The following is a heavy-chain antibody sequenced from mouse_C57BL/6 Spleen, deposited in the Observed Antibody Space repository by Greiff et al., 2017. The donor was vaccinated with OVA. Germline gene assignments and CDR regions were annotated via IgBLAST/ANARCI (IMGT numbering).Heavy chain of an antibody. D-gene: IGHD2-1*01. CDR1: GYTFTSYW. CDR3: ARLGTTVTN. V-gene: IGHV1-69*01. J-gene: IGHJ2*01. Sequence: QLQQPGAELVMPGASVKLSCKASGYTFTSYWMHWVKQRPGQGLEWIGEIDPSDSYTNYNQKFKGKSTLTVDKSSSTAYMQLSSLTSEDSAVYYCARLGTTVTNWGQGTTLTVSS. CDR2: IDPSDSYT.